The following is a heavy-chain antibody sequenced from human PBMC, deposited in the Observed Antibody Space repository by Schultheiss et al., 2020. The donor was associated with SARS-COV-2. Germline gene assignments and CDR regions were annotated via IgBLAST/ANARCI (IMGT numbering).Heavy chain of an antibody. D-gene: IGHD6-13*01. CDR3: AKDSSPVYYSSSWYSPGY. J-gene: IGHJ4*02. V-gene: IGHV3-23*01. Sequence: GESLKISCAASGFTFSSYAMSWVRQAPGKGLEWVSAISGSGGSTYYADSVKGRFTISRDNSKNTLYLQMNSLRTEDTALYYCAKDSSPVYYSSSWYSPGYWGQGTLVTVSS. CDR1: GFTFSSYA. CDR2: ISGSGGST.